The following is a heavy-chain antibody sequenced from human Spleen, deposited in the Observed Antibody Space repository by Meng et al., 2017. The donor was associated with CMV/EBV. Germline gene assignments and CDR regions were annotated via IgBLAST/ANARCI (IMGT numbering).Heavy chain of an antibody. CDR1: GGSISSSSYY. CDR3: ARQVVYAMSTDS. V-gene: IGHV4-39*01. D-gene: IGHD2-8*02. CDR2: IYYRGST. Sequence: GSLRLSCTVSGGSISSSSYYWGWIRQPPGKGLEWIGNIYYRGSTYYNPSLKSRVTVSVDTSKNQFSLKLSSVTATDTAVYYCARQVVYAMSTDSWGQGNLVTVSS. J-gene: IGHJ4*02.